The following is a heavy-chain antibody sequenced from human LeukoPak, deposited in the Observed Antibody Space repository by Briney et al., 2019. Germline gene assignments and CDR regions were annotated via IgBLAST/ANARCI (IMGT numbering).Heavy chain of an antibody. CDR1: GFTFSSCS. CDR2: ISSSSSYI. D-gene: IGHD1-26*01. Sequence: GGSLRLSCAASGFTFSSCSMNWVRQAPGKGLEWVSSISSSSSYIYYADSVKGRFTISRDNAKNSLYLQMDSLRAEDTAVYYCAKGELLYFDYWGQGTLVTVSS. CDR3: AKGELLYFDY. V-gene: IGHV3-21*01. J-gene: IGHJ4*02.